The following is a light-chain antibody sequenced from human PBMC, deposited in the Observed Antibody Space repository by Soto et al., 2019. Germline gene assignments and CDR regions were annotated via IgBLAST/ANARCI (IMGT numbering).Light chain of an antibody. CDR3: NSYAGSNIYV. CDR1: SSDVGGYNF. J-gene: IGLJ1*01. CDR2: EVS. V-gene: IGLV2-8*01. Sequence: QSALTQPPSASGSPGQSVTISCTGPSSDVGGYNFVSWYQHHPGKAPKLIIYEVSKRPSGVPNRFSGSKSGNTASLTVSGLQAEDEADYYCNSYAGSNIYVFGSGTKLTVL.